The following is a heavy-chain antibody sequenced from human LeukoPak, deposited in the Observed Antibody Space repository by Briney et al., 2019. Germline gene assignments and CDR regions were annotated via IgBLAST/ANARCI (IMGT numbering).Heavy chain of an antibody. J-gene: IGHJ4*02. CDR2: ISSNGGST. CDR1: GFTFSGYA. V-gene: IGHV3-64*04. CDR3: ARDPNYGDYGLDY. D-gene: IGHD4-17*01. Sequence: GGSLRLSCSASGFTFSGYAMHWVRQAPGKGLEHVSAISSNGGSTDYADSVKGRFTISRDNSKNTLYLQMSSLRAEDTAVYYCARDPNYGDYGLDYWGQGTLVTVSS.